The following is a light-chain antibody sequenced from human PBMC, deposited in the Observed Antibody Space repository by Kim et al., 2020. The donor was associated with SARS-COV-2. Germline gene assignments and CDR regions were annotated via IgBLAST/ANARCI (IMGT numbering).Light chain of an antibody. V-gene: IGLV3-21*04. CDR3: QVWDSSSGVV. Sequence: SYELTQQPSVSVAPGKTARITCGGNNIGSKSVHWYQQKPGQAPVLVIYYDSDRPSGIPERFSGSNSGNTATLTISRVEARDEADYYCQVWDSSSGVVFGGGTQLTVL. CDR1: NIGSKS. CDR2: YDS. J-gene: IGLJ2*01.